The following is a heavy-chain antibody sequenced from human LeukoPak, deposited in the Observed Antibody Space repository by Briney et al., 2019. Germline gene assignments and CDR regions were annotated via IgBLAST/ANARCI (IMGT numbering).Heavy chain of an antibody. Sequence: SETLSLTCTVSGYSLSSGYYWGWIRQPPGKGLEWIGSIFHTGSTYYNPSLKSRATISIDTSKNQFSLKLNSVTAADTAVYYCARAGGYLLYFDSWGQGTLATVSS. CDR1: GYSLSSGYY. V-gene: IGHV4-38-2*02. J-gene: IGHJ4*02. CDR2: IFHTGST. D-gene: IGHD5-12*01. CDR3: ARAGGYLLYFDS.